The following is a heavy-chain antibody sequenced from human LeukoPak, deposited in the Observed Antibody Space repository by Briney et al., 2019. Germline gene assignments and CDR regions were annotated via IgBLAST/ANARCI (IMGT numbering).Heavy chain of an antibody. V-gene: IGHV3-23*01. CDR3: AKVKAAPTKVGPFDS. CDR1: GFIFGRDS. J-gene: IGHJ4*02. D-gene: IGHD6-13*01. Sequence: GGSLRLSCAASGFIFGRDSMNWVRQAPGMGLEWVSAISGSGDSTYDADSVKGRFTISRDNSKNTLYLQMSSLPTEDTAVYYCAKVKAAPTKVGPFDSWGQGTLVTVSS. CDR2: ISGSGDST.